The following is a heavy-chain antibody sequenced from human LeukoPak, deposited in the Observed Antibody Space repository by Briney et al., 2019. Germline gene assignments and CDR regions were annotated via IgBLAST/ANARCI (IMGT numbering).Heavy chain of an antibody. CDR3: AREAPAYCSGGSSYAYYFDY. Sequence: PSETLSLTCTVSGGSISSYYWSWIRQPPGEGLEWIGYIYYSGSTNYNPSLKSRVTISVDTSKNQFSLKLSSVTAADTAVYYCAREAPAYCSGGSSYAYYFDYWGQGTLVTVSS. CDR2: IYYSGST. V-gene: IGHV4-59*01. D-gene: IGHD2-15*01. J-gene: IGHJ4*02. CDR1: GGSISSYY.